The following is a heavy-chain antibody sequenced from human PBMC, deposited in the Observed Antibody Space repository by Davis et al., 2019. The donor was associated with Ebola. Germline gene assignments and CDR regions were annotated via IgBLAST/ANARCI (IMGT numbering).Heavy chain of an antibody. CDR1: GGSISNYY. D-gene: IGHD1-1*01. CDR2: IYYSGST. V-gene: IGHV4-59*01. CDR3: ARYGRGIQGASRGFDY. Sequence: MPGGSLRLSCTVSGGSISNYYWSWIRQPPGTGLEWIGYIYYSGSTNYNPSLKSRVTISVDTSKNQFSLKLSSVTAADTAVYYCARYGRGIQGASRGFDYWGQGTLATVSS. J-gene: IGHJ4*02.